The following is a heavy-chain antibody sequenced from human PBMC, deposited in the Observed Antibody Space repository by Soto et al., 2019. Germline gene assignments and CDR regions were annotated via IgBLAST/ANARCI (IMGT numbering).Heavy chain of an antibody. J-gene: IGHJ6*02. Sequence: ASVKVSCKASGYTFTSYDINWVRQATGQGLEWMGWMNPNSGNTGYAQKFQGRVTMTRNTSISTAYMELSSLRFEDTAVYYCARVSCCSGGISSYYYGMDVWGQGTTVTVSS. CDR2: MNPNSGNT. CDR3: ARVSCCSGGISSYYYGMDV. V-gene: IGHV1-8*01. CDR1: GYTFTSYD. D-gene: IGHD2-15*01.